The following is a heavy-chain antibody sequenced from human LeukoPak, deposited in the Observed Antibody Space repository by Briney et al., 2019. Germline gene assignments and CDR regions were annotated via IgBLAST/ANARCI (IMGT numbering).Heavy chain of an antibody. CDR3: ARESATGVTSSWYYDF. V-gene: IGHV3-64*01. Sequence: GGSLRLSCAASGFMFSHSSIRWVRHPPGKGLEYVSAIISDGGGTFYAHSVKGRFTISRDNSKDTLSLHMASLTTEDTAVYYCARESATGVTSSWYYDFWGQGTLVTVSS. CDR1: GFMFSHSS. J-gene: IGHJ4*02. D-gene: IGHD6-13*01. CDR2: IISDGGGT.